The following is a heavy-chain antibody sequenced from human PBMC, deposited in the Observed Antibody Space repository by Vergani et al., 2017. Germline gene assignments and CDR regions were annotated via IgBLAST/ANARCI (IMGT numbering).Heavy chain of an antibody. CDR1: GGSISSGDNY. V-gene: IGHV4-30-4*08. CDR3: ARALGYCSSNSCYRSGYYYYGMDV. Sequence: QVQLQESGPGLVKPSQTLSLTCTFSGGSISSGDNYWSWIRQPPGKGLEWIGYIYYSGSTYYNPSLKSRVTISVDTSKNQFSLKLSSVTAADTAVYYCARALGYCSSNSCYRSGYYYYGMDVWGQGTTVTVSS. D-gene: IGHD2-2*01. CDR2: IYYSGST. J-gene: IGHJ6*02.